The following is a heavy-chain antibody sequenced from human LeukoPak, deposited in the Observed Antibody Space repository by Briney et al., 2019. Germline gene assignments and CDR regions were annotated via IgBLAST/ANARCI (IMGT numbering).Heavy chain of an antibody. D-gene: IGHD3-10*01. CDR1: GYSISSGYY. J-gene: IGHJ4*02. CDR2: IYHSGST. Sequence: SETLSLTCGVSGYSISSGYYWGWIRQTPGKGLEWIGNIYHSGSTHYNPSLKSRVTISVDTSKNHFSLKLRSVTAADTAVYYCARVPPYSSGSGSYFDYWGQGTLVTVSS. CDR3: ARVPPYSSGSGSYFDY. V-gene: IGHV4-38-2*01.